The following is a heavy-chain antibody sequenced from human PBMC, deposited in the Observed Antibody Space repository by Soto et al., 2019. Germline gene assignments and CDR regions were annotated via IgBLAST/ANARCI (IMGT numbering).Heavy chain of an antibody. CDR1: GFTFSSYA. CDR2: ISSSSSTI. J-gene: IGHJ6*03. D-gene: IGHD6-6*01. CDR3: ARVTAARPVYYYYMDV. Sequence: GGSLRLSCAASGFTFSSYAMSWVRQAPGKGLEWVSYISSSSSTIYYADSVKGRFTISRDNAKNSLYLQMNSLRAEDTAVYYCARVTAARPVYYYYMDVWGKGTTVTVSS. V-gene: IGHV3-48*01.